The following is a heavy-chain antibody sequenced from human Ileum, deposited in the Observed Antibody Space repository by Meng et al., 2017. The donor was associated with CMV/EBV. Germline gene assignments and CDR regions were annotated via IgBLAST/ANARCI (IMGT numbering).Heavy chain of an antibody. Sequence: QGQLQESGPGLVKPSQTLSLTCTVSGDSISSGHYYWSWIRQTPGKGLEWIGHIHDSGSTYYNPSLQSRVTISVDTSKNQFSLKLSSVTAEDTAIYYCARESELLRFDHWGQGTLVTVSS. CDR2: IHDSGST. J-gene: IGHJ4*02. D-gene: IGHD6-6*01. V-gene: IGHV4-30-4*01. CDR3: ARESELLRFDH. CDR1: GDSISSGHYY.